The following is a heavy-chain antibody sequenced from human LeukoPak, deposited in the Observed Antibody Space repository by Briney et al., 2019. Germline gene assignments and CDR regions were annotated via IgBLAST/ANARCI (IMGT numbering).Heavy chain of an antibody. CDR1: GFTFSNYG. V-gene: IGHV3-33*06. CDR2: IWHDGSDK. J-gene: IGHJ4*02. CDR3: ANNFDY. Sequence: QPGRSLRLSCAASGFTFSNYGMHWVRQAPGKGLEWVAVIWHDGSDKYYADSVKGRFTISRDNSKNTLYLQMNGLRAEDTAVYYCANNFDYWGQGTLVTVSS.